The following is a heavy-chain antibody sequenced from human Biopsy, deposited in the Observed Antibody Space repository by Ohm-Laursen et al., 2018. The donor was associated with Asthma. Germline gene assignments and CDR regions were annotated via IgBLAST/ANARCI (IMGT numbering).Heavy chain of an antibody. V-gene: IGHV1-69*01. CDR3: ARCQVGYSSGWSLLLKKIYYSGMDV. CDR1: PPPPPPLP. J-gene: IGHJ6*02. D-gene: IGHD6-19*01. CDR2: IMTVFGTT. Sequence: SSVKVSCKAPPPPPPPLPISWVRQAPGQGLEWLGGIMTVFGTTNYAQKFQGRVTITADESTSTAYMEVTSLRSEDTAIYYCARCQVGYSSGWSLLLKKIYYSGMDVWGQGTAVTVSS.